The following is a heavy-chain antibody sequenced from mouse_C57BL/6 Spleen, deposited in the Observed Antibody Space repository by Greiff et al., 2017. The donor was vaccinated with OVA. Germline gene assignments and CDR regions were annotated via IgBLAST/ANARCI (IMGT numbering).Heavy chain of an antibody. D-gene: IGHD1-1*01. CDR3: APITTVVATDFDV. V-gene: IGHV1-81*01. CDR1: GYTFTSYG. J-gene: IGHJ1*03. Sequence: QVQLQQSGAELARPGASVKLSCKASGYTFTSYGISWVKQRTGQGLEWIGEIYPRSGNTYYNEKFKGKATLTADKSSSTAYMELRSLTSEDSAVYFCAPITTVVATDFDVWGTGTTVTGSS. CDR2: IYPRSGNT.